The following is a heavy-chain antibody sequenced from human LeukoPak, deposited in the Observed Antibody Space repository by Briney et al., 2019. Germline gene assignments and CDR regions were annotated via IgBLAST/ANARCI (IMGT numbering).Heavy chain of an antibody. CDR2: IYHSGST. CDR1: GGSISSSNW. J-gene: IGHJ6*02. Sequence: PSETLSLTCAVSGGSISSSNWWSWVRQPPGKGLEWIGEIYHSGSTNYNPSLKSRVTISVDKSKNQFSLKLSSVTAADTAVYYCARNLPELLLSFYYYYGMDVWGQGTTVTVSS. V-gene: IGHV4-4*02. CDR3: ARNLPELLLSFYYYYGMDV. D-gene: IGHD3-10*01.